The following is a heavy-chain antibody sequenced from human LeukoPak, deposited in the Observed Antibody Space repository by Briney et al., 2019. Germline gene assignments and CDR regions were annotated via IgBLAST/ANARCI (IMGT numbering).Heavy chain of an antibody. CDR2: IRVSGST. J-gene: IGHJ6*03. CDR1: GFIFSDHY. Sequence: GGSLRLSCAASGFIFSDHYMDWVRQAPGKGLEWVSGIRVSGSTYYPDSVTGRFTISRDNANNSLYLQMNSLRAEDTAVYYCAREAHPGYYMDVWGKGTTVTVSS. V-gene: IGHV3-69-1*01. CDR3: AREAHPGYYMDV.